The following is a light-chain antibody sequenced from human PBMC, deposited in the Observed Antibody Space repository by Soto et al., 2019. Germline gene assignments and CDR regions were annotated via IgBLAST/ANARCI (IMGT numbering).Light chain of an antibody. Sequence: SAAAVSASKGDRVTITCRASQSISRWLAWYQQKPGKAPKLLIYAASNLQSGVPSRFSGSGSGTEFTLTISSLQPDDFATYYCQHSNIYSEAFGHRTMV. CDR1: QSISRW. V-gene: IGKV1-5*01. CDR3: QHSNIYSEA. J-gene: IGKJ1*01. CDR2: AAS.